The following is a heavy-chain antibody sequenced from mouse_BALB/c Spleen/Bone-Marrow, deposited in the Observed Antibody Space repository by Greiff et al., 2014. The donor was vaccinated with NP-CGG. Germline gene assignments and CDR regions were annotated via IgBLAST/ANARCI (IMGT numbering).Heavy chain of an antibody. CDR2: INPYNGGT. Sequence: LKESGPSMKISCKASGYSFTGYTMNWVKQSHGKNLEWIGLINPYNGGTSYNQKFKGKATLTIDKSSSTAYMELLSLTSEDSAVYYCARSGYRYDGGYFDVWGAGTTVTVSS. J-gene: IGHJ1*01. CDR1: GYSFTGYT. CDR3: ARSGYRYDGGYFDV. D-gene: IGHD2-14*01. V-gene: IGHV1-26*01.